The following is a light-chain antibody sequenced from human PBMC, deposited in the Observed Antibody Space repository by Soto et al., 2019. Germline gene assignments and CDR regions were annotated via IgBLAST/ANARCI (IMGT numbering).Light chain of an antibody. V-gene: IGKV2-28*01. CDR3: MQALHTPKT. J-gene: IGKJ5*01. CDR2: LGS. Sequence: DIVMTQSPLSLPVTPGEPASISCRSSQSLLHSNGYNYLDWYLQKPGQSPQLLIYLGSNRASGVPDRFSGSGSGTDFTLQISRVEAEDVAVYYCMQALHTPKTFGQGTRVELK. CDR1: QSLLHSNGYNY.